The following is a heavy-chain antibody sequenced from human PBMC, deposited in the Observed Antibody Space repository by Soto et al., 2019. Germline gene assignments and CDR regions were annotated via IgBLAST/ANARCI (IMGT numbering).Heavy chain of an antibody. CDR3: AKASLSYNWHDFGPFDY. CDR2: ISGSGGST. D-gene: IGHD1-1*01. J-gene: IGHJ4*02. Sequence: EVQLLESGGGLVQPGGSLRLSCAASGFTFSSYAMSWVRQAPGKGLEWVSAISGSGGSTYYADAVKGRFTISRDNSKNTLYLQMNSLRAEDTAVYYCAKASLSYNWHDFGPFDYWGQGTLVTVSS. CDR1: GFTFSSYA. V-gene: IGHV3-23*01.